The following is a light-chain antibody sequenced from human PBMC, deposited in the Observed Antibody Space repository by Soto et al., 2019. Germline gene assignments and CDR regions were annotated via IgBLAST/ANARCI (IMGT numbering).Light chain of an antibody. V-gene: IGKV1-33*01. CDR2: DAS. CDR1: QDISNY. J-gene: IGKJ1*01. CDR3: QQYDNPTWT. Sequence: DIQMTQSPSSLSASVGDRVTITCQASQDISNYLNWYQQKPGKAPKLLIYDASNLETGVPSRFSGSGSGTDFTFTISSLQPEDIATYHCQQYDNPTWTFGQGTKVEIK.